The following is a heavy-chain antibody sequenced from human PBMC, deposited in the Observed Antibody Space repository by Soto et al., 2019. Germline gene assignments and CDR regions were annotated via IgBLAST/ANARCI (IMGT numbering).Heavy chain of an antibody. V-gene: IGHV4-39*07. CDR3: ARGAQYTWGY. J-gene: IGHJ4*02. Sequence: QLQLQESGPGLVKPSETLSLTCTVSGGSISSSSYYWGWIRQPPGKGLEWIGSIYYRGGTNFNSSIKSRVTMAADKSENQVARKLDSVTAADTAVYYCARGAQYTWGYWGQGTLVTVSS. CDR1: GGSISSSSYY. CDR2: IYYRGGT. D-gene: IGHD6-6*01.